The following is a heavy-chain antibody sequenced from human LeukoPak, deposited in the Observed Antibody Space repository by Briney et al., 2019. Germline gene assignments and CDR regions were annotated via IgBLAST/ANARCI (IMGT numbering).Heavy chain of an antibody. CDR1: GYSISSGYY. J-gene: IGHJ3*02. V-gene: IGHV4-38-2*02. CDR3: ARASSGFPAHAFDI. Sequence: SETLSLTCTVSGYSISSGYYWGWIRQPPGKGLEWIGSIYHSGSTYYNPSLKSRVTISVDTSKNQFSLKLSSVTAADTAVYYCARASSGFPAHAFDIWGQGTMVTVSS. CDR2: IYHSGST. D-gene: IGHD3-22*01.